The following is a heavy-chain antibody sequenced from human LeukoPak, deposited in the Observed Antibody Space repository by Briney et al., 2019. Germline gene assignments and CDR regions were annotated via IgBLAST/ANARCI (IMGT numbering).Heavy chain of an antibody. CDR3: ATRGFSSRVYMDV. Sequence: GGSLRLSCAASGFSFSDYYMNWVRQAPGKGLEWVSYISSSGSTIYYADSVKGRFTISRDNAKNSLYLQMNSLRAEDTAVYYCATRGFSSRVYMDVWGKGTTVTISS. J-gene: IGHJ6*03. CDR1: GFSFSDYY. CDR2: ISSSGSTI. V-gene: IGHV3-11*04. D-gene: IGHD6-13*01.